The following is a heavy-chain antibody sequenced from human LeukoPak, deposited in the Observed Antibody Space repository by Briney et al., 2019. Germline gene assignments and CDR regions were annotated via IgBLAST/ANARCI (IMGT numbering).Heavy chain of an antibody. CDR2: IYYTGDT. CDR3: AREFRKGWDWFDP. D-gene: IGHD1-26*01. J-gene: IGHJ5*02. CDR1: GGSVSTSSYY. V-gene: IGHV4-39*02. Sequence: SETLSLTRTVSGGSVSTSSYYWGWIRQPPGKGLEWIGRIYYTGDTSYTPSLKSRVTISVDTSKNQFSLKLSSVTAADTAVYYCAREFRKGWDWFDPWGQGTLVTVSS.